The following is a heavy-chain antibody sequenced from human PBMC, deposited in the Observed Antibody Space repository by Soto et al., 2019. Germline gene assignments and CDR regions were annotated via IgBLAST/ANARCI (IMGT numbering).Heavy chain of an antibody. CDR3: AHRPSGWYLFDY. Sequence: SGPTLVNPIQTLTLTCTFSGFSLSTSGVGVGWIRQPPGKALEWLALIYWNHDKRYSPSLKSRLTITKDTSKNQVVLTMTNMDPVDTATYYCAHRPSGWYLFDYWGQGTLVTVSS. CDR1: GFSLSTSGVG. V-gene: IGHV2-5*01. D-gene: IGHD6-19*01. CDR2: IYWNHDK. J-gene: IGHJ4*02.